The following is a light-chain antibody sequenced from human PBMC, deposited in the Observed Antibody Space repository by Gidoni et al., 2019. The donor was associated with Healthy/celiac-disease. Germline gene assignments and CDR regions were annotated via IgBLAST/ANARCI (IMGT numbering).Light chain of an antibody. V-gene: IGKV3-15*01. CDR1: QSVSSN. CDR2: GAS. J-gene: IGKJ2*01. Sequence: EIVMTQSPAPLSVSPGERATLSCRASQSVSSNLAWYQQKPGQAPRLLIYGASTRATGIPARFSGSGSGTEFTLTISSLQSEDFAVYYCQQYNNWPSGSTFGQGTKLEIK. CDR3: QQYNNWPSGST.